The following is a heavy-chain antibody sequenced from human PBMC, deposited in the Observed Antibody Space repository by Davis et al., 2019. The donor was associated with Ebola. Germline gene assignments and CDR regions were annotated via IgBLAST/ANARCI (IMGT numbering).Heavy chain of an antibody. J-gene: IGHJ4*02. CDR3: AREVEMAVGGCDY. D-gene: IGHD5-24*01. CDR2: IIPIFGTA. V-gene: IGHV1-69*13. Sequence: AASAKVSCKASGGTFSSYAISWVRQAPRQGLEWMGGIIPIFGTANYAQKFQGRVTITADASSSTAYMELSSPRSEDTAVYYCAREVEMAVGGCDYWGQGTLVTVSS. CDR1: GGTFSSYA.